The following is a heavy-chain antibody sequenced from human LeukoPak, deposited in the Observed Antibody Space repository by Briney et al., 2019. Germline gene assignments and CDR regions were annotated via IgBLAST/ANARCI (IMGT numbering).Heavy chain of an antibody. D-gene: IGHD5-18*01. CDR2: ISSSSSTI. Sequence: PGRSLRLSCAASGFTFSSYSMNWVRQAPGKGLEWVSYISSSSSTIYYADSVKGRFTISRDNAKNSLYLQMNSLRAEDTAVYYCARGGGYSYGCFDYWGQGTLVTVSS. J-gene: IGHJ4*02. CDR1: GFTFSSYS. V-gene: IGHV3-48*01. CDR3: ARGGGYSYGCFDY.